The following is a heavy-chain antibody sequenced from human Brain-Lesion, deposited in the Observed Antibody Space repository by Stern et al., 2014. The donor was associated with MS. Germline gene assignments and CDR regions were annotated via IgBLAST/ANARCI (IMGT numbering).Heavy chain of an antibody. CDR2: VNNDGRRT. CDR3: ARGERWFDS. Sequence: EVQLVESGGGFVQPGGSLKLSCAASGFTLSNYWMHWVRQAPGQGLVWVSRVNNDGRRTSYADSVKGRFTMSRDNAKNTLYLQMNSLRVEDTAIYYCARGERWFDSWGKGTLVTVSS. D-gene: IGHD3-10*01. CDR1: GFTLSNYW. V-gene: IGHV3-74*02. J-gene: IGHJ5*01.